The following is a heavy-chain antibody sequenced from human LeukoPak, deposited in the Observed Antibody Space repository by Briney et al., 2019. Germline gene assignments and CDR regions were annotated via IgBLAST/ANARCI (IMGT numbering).Heavy chain of an antibody. Sequence: SETLSLTCAVSGGSISSGGYSWSWIRQPPGKGLEWIGYTYHSGSTNYNPSLKSRVTISVDTSKNQFSLKLSSVTAADTAVYYCAREPYSNSYYGMDVWGQGTTVTVSS. CDR3: AREPYSNSYYGMDV. CDR2: TYHSGST. CDR1: GGSISSGGYS. J-gene: IGHJ6*02. V-gene: IGHV4-30-2*01. D-gene: IGHD4-4*01.